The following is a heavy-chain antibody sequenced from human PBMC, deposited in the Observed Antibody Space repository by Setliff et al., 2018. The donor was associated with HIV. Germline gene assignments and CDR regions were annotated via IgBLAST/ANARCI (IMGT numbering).Heavy chain of an antibody. V-gene: IGHV1-18*01. CDR3: ARGPPIVVVPAALLTFDY. D-gene: IGHD2-2*01. Sequence: ASVKVSCKASGYSFFSYSISWVRQAPGQGLEWMGWISAYNGNTNYAQKLQGRVTMTTDTSTSTAYMELRSLRSDDTAVYYCARGPPIVVVPAALLTFDYWGQGTLVTVSS. CDR1: GYSFFSYS. CDR2: ISAYNGNT. J-gene: IGHJ4*02.